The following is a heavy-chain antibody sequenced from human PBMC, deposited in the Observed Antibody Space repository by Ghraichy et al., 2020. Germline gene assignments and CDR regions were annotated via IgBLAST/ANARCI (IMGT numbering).Heavy chain of an antibody. J-gene: IGHJ4*02. D-gene: IGHD2-15*01. V-gene: IGHV3-23*01. CDR1: GFTFSTYA. CDR2: ISGSGGST. Sequence: GGSLRLSCAVSGFTFSTYAMTWVRQAPGKGLEWVSTISGSGGSTYYADSVKGRFTISRDSSENTLYLQMNSLRAEDTAVYYCAKGWGYCSGGSRYKDWQFDYWGQGTLVTVSS. CDR3: AKGWGYCSGGSRYKDWQFDY.